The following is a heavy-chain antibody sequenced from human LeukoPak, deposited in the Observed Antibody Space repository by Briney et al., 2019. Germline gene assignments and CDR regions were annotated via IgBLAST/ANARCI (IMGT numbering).Heavy chain of an antibody. D-gene: IGHD3-22*01. CDR3: ARGGITYYDSSGLDY. Sequence: SETLSLTCTVSGGSISIYYWSWIRQPPGKGLEWIGHIYTSGSTNYNPSLKSRVTMSVDTSKNQFSLKLSSVTAADTAVYYCARGGITYYDSSGLDYWGQGTLVTVSS. CDR2: IYTSGST. CDR1: GGSISIYY. V-gene: IGHV4-4*07. J-gene: IGHJ4*02.